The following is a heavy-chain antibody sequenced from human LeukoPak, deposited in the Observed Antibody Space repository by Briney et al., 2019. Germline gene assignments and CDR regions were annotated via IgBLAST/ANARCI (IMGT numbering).Heavy chain of an antibody. Sequence: GASVKVSCKASGYTLADFHIQWVRQAPGLGLEWMGTLNPHSGATHYSQKFRGRVTMTRDTSVNTAYMELSRLTSDDTAVYYCARDRAYDSSGEPMFNPWGQGTLVAVSS. CDR3: ARDRAYDSSGEPMFNP. CDR2: LNPHSGAT. CDR1: GYTLADFH. D-gene: IGHD3-22*01. V-gene: IGHV1-2*02. J-gene: IGHJ5*02.